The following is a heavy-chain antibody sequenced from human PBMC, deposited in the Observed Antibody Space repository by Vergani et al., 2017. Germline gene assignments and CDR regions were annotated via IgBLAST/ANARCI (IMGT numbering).Heavy chain of an antibody. V-gene: IGHV1-69*05. CDR3: ARTAYSSSWYDY. D-gene: IGHD6-13*01. CDR2: IIPIFGTA. CDR1: GGTFSSYA. Sequence: QVQLVQSGAEVKKPGSSVKVSCKASGGTFSSYAISWVRQAPGQGLDWMGGIIPIFGTANYAQKFQGRVTMTTDTSTSTDYMELRSLRSDDTAVYYCARTAYSSSWYDYWGQGTLVTVSS. J-gene: IGHJ4*02.